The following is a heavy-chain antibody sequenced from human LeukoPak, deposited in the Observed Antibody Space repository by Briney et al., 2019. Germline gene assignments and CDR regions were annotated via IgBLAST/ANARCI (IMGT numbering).Heavy chain of an antibody. D-gene: IGHD3-16*01. V-gene: IGHV6-1*01. Sequence: SQTPSLTCAISGDSVSSNSVAWNWLRQSPSRGLEWLGRTYYRSKWYYDYAASLESRIIINPDTSKNQFSLQLNSVTPEDTAVYYCARQLGAFDIWGQGTMVTVSS. CDR1: GDSVSSNSVA. J-gene: IGHJ3*02. CDR2: TYYRSKWYY. CDR3: ARQLGAFDI.